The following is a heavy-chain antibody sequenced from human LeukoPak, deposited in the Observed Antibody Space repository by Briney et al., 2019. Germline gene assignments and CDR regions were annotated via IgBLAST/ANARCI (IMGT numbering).Heavy chain of an antibody. Sequence: PGGSLRLSCAASGFTFDDYAMHWVRQAPGKGLVWVSRINSDGSSTSYADSVKGRFTISRDNAKNTLYLQMNSLRAEDTAVYYCARDGYCSSTSCYYFDYWGQGTLVTVSS. CDR1: GFTFDDYA. V-gene: IGHV3-74*01. J-gene: IGHJ4*02. CDR3: ARDGYCSSTSCYYFDY. CDR2: INSDGSST. D-gene: IGHD2-2*01.